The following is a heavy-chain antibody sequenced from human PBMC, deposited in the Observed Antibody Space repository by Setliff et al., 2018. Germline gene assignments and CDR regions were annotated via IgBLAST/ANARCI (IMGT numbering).Heavy chain of an antibody. CDR2: IYTSGII. D-gene: IGHD3-10*01. V-gene: IGHV4-59*08. CDR1: DGSISTYY. CDR3: ARHQFVGGYYGSVTYRHFDY. J-gene: IGHJ4*02. Sequence: SETLSLTCTVSDGSISTYYWSWIRQPPGRGLEYIGYIYTSGIINYNPSLKSRVTMSLDTSKNQFSLQLTSVTATDTAVYYCARHQFVGGYYGSVTYRHFDYWGQGTLVTVSS.